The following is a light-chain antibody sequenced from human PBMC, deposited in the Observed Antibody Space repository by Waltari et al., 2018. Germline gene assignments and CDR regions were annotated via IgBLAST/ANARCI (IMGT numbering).Light chain of an antibody. V-gene: IGKV1-39*01. Sequence: IRMTQSPSSLSASVGDRVTITCRAIQIISTYLHWYQQKPGKAPKLLVYASSNFQTGVSSRFSGSGSGTDFTLTISSLEPDYFATYYGQQTYGSPPTFGPGTKVDI. CDR1: QIISTY. CDR2: ASS. CDR3: QQTYGSPPT. J-gene: IGKJ3*01.